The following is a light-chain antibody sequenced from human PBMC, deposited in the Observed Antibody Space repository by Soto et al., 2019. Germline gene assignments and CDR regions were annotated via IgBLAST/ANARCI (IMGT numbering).Light chain of an antibody. CDR2: CAS. CDR1: QSVLYSSNNKNY. J-gene: IGKJ3*01. Sequence: DIVMTQSPDSLAVSLGERATINCKSSQSVLYSSNNKNYLAWYQQKPGQPPKLLIYCASTRESGVPDRFSGSGSGKDFTLTIGSRQAEDVAVYYCQQYYSTPFSFGPGTKVDIK. V-gene: IGKV4-1*01. CDR3: QQYYSTPFS.